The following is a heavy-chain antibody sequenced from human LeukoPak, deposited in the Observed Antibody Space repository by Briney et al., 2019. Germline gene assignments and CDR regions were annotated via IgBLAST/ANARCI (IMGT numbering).Heavy chain of an antibody. Sequence: SQTLSLTCTVSGGSISSGGYCWSWIRQHPGKGLEWIGYIYYSGSTYYNPSLKSRVTISVDTSKNQFSLKLSSVTAADTAVYYCARGPRTSGGLDYWGQGTLVTVSS. CDR1: GGSISSGGYC. CDR3: ARGPRTSGGLDY. CDR2: IYYSGST. V-gene: IGHV4-31*03. D-gene: IGHD3-10*01. J-gene: IGHJ4*02.